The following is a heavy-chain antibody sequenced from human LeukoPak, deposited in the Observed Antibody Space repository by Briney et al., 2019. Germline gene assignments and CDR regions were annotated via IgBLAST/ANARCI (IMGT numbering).Heavy chain of an antibody. CDR2: IAGSSGYI. V-gene: IGHV3-21*01. D-gene: IGHD2-21*02. Sequence: KPGGSLRLSCAASGFTFSSYTMNWVRQAPGKGLEWVSTIAGSSGYISYADSVKGRFTISRDNAKKSLYLQMTSLTAEDTAVYYCARDRGAYCGGDCYLGFDYWGRGTLVTVSS. CDR3: ARDRGAYCGGDCYLGFDY. J-gene: IGHJ4*01. CDR1: GFTFSSYT.